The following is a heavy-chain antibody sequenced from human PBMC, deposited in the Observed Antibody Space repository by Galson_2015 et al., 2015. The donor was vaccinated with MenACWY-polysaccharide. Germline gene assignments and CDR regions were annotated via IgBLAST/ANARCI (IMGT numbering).Heavy chain of an antibody. J-gene: IGHJ4*02. D-gene: IGHD5-12*01. CDR2: INSDGSST. V-gene: IGHV3-74*01. CDR1: GFTFSSYW. Sequence: SLRLSCAASGFTFSSYWMHWVRHAPGKGLVWVSRINSDGSSTSYADSVKGRFTISRDNAKNTLYLQMNSLRAEDTAVYYCASLRGYSHPPLDYRGQGTLVTVSS. CDR3: ASLRGYSHPPLDY.